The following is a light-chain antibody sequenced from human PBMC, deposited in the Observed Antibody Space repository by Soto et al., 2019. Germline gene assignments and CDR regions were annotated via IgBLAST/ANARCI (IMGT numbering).Light chain of an antibody. CDR2: EVS. Sequence: QSVLTQPPSASGSPGQSVTISCTGTSSDVGGYNYVSWYQQHPGKAPKVIIYEVSKRPSGVPDRFSGSKSGNTASLTVPGLQAEDEADYYCSSFADGSNLVFGGGTKVTVL. V-gene: IGLV2-8*01. CDR3: SSFADGSNLV. CDR1: SSDVGGYNY. J-gene: IGLJ2*01.